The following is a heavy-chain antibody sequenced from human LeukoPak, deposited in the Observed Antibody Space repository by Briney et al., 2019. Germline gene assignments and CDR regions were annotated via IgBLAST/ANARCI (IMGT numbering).Heavy chain of an antibody. CDR3: ARGSHYDSSGTFDY. J-gene: IGHJ4*02. V-gene: IGHV1-69*13. D-gene: IGHD3-22*01. CDR2: IIPIFGTA. Sequence: SAKVSCKASGGTFSSYAISWVRQAPGQGLEWMGGIIPIFGTANYAQKFQGRVTITADESTSTAYMELSSLRSEDTAVYYCARGSHYDSSGTFDYWGQGTLVTVSS. CDR1: GGTFSSYA.